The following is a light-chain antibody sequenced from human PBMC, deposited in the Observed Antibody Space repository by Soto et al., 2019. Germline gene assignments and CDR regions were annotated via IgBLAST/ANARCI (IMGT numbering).Light chain of an antibody. CDR1: SSDIGGLYNY. CDR2: DVN. V-gene: IGLV2-14*03. J-gene: IGLJ2*01. CDR3: SAYSSGATHVV. Sequence: QSALTQPPSVSGSPGQSITISCTGTSSDIGGLYNYVSWYQQHPGKAPKLLIYDVNDRPSGVSDRFSGSKSGNTASLTISGLQAEDEADYFCSAYSSGATHVVFGGGTKLTVL.